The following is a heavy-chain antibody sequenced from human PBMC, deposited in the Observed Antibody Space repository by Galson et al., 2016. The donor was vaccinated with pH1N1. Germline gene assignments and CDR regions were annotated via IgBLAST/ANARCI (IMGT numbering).Heavy chain of an antibody. J-gene: IGHJ3*01. CDR2: ISGNGGSP. CDR1: GFTFSTFA. CDR3: AKGGSPQTPNDAFDV. D-gene: IGHD3-16*01. Sequence: SLRLSCAASGFTFSTFAMIWVRQAPGKGLEWVSVISGNGGSPFYADSVKGRFTISRDNPKNTLFLQMNSLRVEDTALYYCAKGGSPQTPNDAFDVWGQGSMVTVSS. V-gene: IGHV3-23*01.